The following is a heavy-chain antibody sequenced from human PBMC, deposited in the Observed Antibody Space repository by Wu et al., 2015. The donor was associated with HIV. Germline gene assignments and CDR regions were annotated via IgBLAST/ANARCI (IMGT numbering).Heavy chain of an antibody. CDR1: GYTLATYD. CDR2: MNPHNGHT. V-gene: IGHV1-8*02. CDR3: ARGGRYCGLDCYSAADS. J-gene: IGHJ4*02. Sequence: QVQLVQSGAEVKKPGASVRVSCKASGYTLATYDIHWVRQATGQGLEWMGWMNPHNGHTLYTQKSQDRLTLTRDTSINTAYMEMNSLTSEDTAVYYCARGGRYCGLDCYSAADSWGQGTLVTVSS. D-gene: IGHD2-21*01.